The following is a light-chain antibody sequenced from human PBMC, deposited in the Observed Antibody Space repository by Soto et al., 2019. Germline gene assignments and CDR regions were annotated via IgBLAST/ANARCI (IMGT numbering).Light chain of an antibody. CDR3: RTWDSGLRAVV. V-gene: IGLV1-51*01. J-gene: IGLJ2*01. CDR1: SSNIGNNY. Sequence: QSVLTQPPSVSAAPGQKVTISCSGSSSNIGNNYLSWYQQLPGTAPKLLIYDNNKRPSGIPDRFSGSKSGTSATLVITGLQTGDEADYYCRTWDSGLRAVVFGGGTKLTVL. CDR2: DNN.